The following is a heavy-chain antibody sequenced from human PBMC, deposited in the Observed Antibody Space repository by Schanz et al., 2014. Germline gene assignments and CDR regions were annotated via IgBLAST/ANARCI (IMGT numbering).Heavy chain of an antibody. D-gene: IGHD5-12*01. J-gene: IGHJ3*02. V-gene: IGHV1-18*01. CDR2: INGYNGHT. CDR1: GYTFTAYG. CDR3: ARGGGPEDVFDI. Sequence: QVQLVQSGAEVKKLGASVKVSCQTSGYTFTAYGINWVRQAPGQRLEWMGWINGYNGHTLYAQKFQGRVTMTTDTSTSASYMELTSLRSDDTAVYYCARGGGPEDVFDIWGQGTILTVSS.